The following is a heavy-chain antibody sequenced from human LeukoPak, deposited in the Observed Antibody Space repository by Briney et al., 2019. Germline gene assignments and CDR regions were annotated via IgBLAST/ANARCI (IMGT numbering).Heavy chain of an antibody. CDR3: ARVSPTTGYSSGWYEDDAFDI. CDR2: IYYSGST. J-gene: IGHJ3*02. V-gene: IGHV4-61*01. Sequence: SETLSLTCTVSGGSVSSGSYYWSWIRQPPGKGLEWIGYIYYSGSTNYNPSLKSRVTISVDTSKNQFSLKLSSVTAADTAVYYCARVSPTTGYSSGWYEDDAFDIWGQGTMVTVSS. CDR1: GGSVSSGSYY. D-gene: IGHD6-19*01.